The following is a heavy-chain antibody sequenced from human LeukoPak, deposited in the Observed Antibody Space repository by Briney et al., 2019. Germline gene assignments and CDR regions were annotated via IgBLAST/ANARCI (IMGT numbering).Heavy chain of an antibody. CDR1: GGSISSSSYY. J-gene: IGHJ6*03. D-gene: IGHD1-26*01. V-gene: IGHV4-39*07. CDR3: ARAKKTASGSYYRYYYYYMDV. CDR2: IYYSGST. Sequence: PSETLSLTCTVSGGSISSSSYYWGWIRQPPGKGLEWIGTIYYSGSTYYKPSLKSRVTISVDTSKNQFSLKLSSVTAADTAVYYCARAKKTASGSYYRYYYYYMDVWGKGTTVTVSS.